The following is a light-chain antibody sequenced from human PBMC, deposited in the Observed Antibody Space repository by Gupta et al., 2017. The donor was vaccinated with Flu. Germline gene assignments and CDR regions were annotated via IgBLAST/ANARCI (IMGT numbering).Light chain of an antibody. V-gene: IGLV1-47*01. J-gene: IGLJ3*02. CDR1: KSNIGSNF. Sequence: QSVLPQPPSASGTPGHWVVISCPGNKSNIGSNFVDWYQQLPGAAPKLLIYRVSQRPSGVPDRFPGSKSGTSASLVISELRAEDEADYHCAAWDDSLSGKVFGGGTRLTVL. CDR2: RVS. CDR3: AAWDDSLSGKV.